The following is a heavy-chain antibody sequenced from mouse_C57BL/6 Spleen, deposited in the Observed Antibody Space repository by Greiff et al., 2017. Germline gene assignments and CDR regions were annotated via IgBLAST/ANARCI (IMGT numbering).Heavy chain of an antibody. CDR2: INPNNGGT. CDR1: GYTFTDYN. D-gene: IGHD1-1*01. J-gene: IGHJ1*03. CDR3: ARENLGITTVVATDGWYFDV. V-gene: IGHV1-18*01. Sequence: EVQLVESGPELVKPGASVKIPCKASGYTFTDYNMDWVKQSHGKSLEWIGDINPNNGGTIYNQKFKGKATLTVDKSSSTAYMELRSLTSEDTAVYYCARENLGITTVVATDGWYFDVWGTGTTVTVSS.